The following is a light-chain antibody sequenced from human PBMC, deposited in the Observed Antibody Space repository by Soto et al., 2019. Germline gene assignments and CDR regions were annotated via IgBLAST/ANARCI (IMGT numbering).Light chain of an antibody. CDR2: DAS. J-gene: IGKJ1*01. V-gene: IGKV1-5*01. CDR3: LRYNAFSQT. CDR1: QSMNDW. Sequence: DIQMTQSPSTLSASVGDRVTITCRASQSMNDWLAWYQQKPGKAPKVLIYDASSLQSGVPSRFSGSGSGTAFTLTIGSLQPDDVATYYCLRYNAFSQTFGQGTKVEI.